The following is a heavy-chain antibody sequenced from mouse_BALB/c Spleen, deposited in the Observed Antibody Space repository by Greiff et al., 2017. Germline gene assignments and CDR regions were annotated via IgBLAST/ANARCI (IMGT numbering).Heavy chain of an antibody. CDR3: ARSPSGDDAMDY. CDR1: RYSFTSYW. Sequence: VQLHQPGPELVRPGASVKLSCKASRYSFTSYWMNWVKQRPGQGLEWIGMIHPSDSETRLNQKFKDKATLTVDKSSSTAYMQLSSATSEDSAVYYCARSPSGDDAMDYGGQGTSVTVAS. CDR2: IHPSDSET. D-gene: IGHD1-1*01. V-gene: IGHV1S82*01. J-gene: IGHJ4*01.